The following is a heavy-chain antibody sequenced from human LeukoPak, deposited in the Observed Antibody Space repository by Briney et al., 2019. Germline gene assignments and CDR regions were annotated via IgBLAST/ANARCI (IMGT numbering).Heavy chain of an antibody. Sequence: PGGSLRLSCAASGFTFSSFDMHWVRQPTGQGLEWVSTIGTASDTYYPGSVEGRFTISRDNSENTLYLQMNSLRAEDTAVYYCAKDITMVRGVIGYYGMDVWGQGTTVTVSS. CDR1: GFTFSSFD. J-gene: IGHJ6*02. CDR3: AKDITMVRGVIGYYGMDV. V-gene: IGHV3-13*01. CDR2: IGTASDT. D-gene: IGHD3-10*01.